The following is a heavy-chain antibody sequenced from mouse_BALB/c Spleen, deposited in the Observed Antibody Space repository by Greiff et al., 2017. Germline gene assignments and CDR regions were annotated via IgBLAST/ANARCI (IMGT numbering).Heavy chain of an antibody. Sequence: EVQLVESGGGLVQPGGSLKLSCAASGFTFSSYTMSWVRQTPEKRLEWVAYISNGGGSTYYPDTVKGRFTISRDNAKNTLYLQMSSLKSEDTAMYYCARQYRYDGAWFAYWGQGTLVTVSA. V-gene: IGHV5-12-2*01. CDR2: ISNGGGST. J-gene: IGHJ3*01. CDR3: ARQYRYDGAWFAY. D-gene: IGHD2-14*01. CDR1: GFTFSSYT.